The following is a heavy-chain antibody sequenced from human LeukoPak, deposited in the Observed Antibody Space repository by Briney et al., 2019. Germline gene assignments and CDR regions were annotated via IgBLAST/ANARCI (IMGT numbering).Heavy chain of an antibody. J-gene: IGHJ4*02. V-gene: IGHV1-18*01. D-gene: IGHD3-22*01. CDR2: ISAYNGNT. CDR1: GHTFTSYG. Sequence: ASVKVSCKASGHTFTSYGISWVRQAPGQGLEWMGWISAYNGNTNYAQKLQGRVTMTTDTSTSTAYMELRSLRSDDTAVYYCARMGEWYYDSSGYFPFDYWGQGTLVTVSS. CDR3: ARMGEWYYDSSGYFPFDY.